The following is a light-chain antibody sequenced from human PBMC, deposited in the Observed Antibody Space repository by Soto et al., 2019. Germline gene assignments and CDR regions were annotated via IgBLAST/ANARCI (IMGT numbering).Light chain of an antibody. CDR1: HSVSSSY. J-gene: IGKJ5*01. Sequence: EIVLTQSPGTLSLSPGERATLSCGASHSVSSSYLAWYQQKPGQAPRLLIYGASSRATGIPDRFSGSGSGTDFTLNISRLEPEEFAVYYCQQYGSSPPITFGQGTRLEI. CDR2: GAS. CDR3: QQYGSSPPIT. V-gene: IGKV3-20*01.